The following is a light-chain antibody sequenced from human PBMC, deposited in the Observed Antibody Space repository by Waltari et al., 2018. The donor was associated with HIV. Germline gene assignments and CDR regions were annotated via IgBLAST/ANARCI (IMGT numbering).Light chain of an antibody. CDR2: DVD. CDR1: ARAFGPYHF. V-gene: IGLV2-14*03. CDR3: ASFTGDNTVI. J-gene: IGLJ2*01. Sequence: AVTQPASVSGLPGQSTTISCTGAARAFGPYHFVSWYQQHSGKPPRLILYDVDRRASGVSDRFSGSMSGNTASLTISGLRAEDEGHYYCASFTGDNTVIFGGGTEVTVL.